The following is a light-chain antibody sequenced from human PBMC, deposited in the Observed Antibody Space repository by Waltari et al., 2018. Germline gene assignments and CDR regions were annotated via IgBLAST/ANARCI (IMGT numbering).Light chain of an antibody. J-gene: IGLJ3*02. CDR2: DDA. Sequence: SYVLTQPPSMSVAPGQTARIPCGGDALETKLVHWYQQGPGQAPVLVIHDDADRPAGIPERFSGSKSGNTATLIINKVEAADEADYYCQVWDTSGDPWVFGGGTKVTVL. CDR3: QVWDTSGDPWV. CDR1: ALETKL. V-gene: IGLV3-21*02.